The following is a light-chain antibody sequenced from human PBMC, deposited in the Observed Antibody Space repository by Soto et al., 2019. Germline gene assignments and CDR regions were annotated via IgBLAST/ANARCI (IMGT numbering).Light chain of an antibody. CDR3: QQYNNWPPVT. CDR1: QSINNK. V-gene: IGKV3-15*01. CDR2: GAS. Sequence: EILMTQSPATLSLSPGERATLSCRASQSINNKLVWYQQRPGQAPRLLIYGASTRATGIPARFSGSGSGTEFTLTISSLQSEDFAVYYCQQYNNWPPVTFGGGTKVDIK. J-gene: IGKJ4*01.